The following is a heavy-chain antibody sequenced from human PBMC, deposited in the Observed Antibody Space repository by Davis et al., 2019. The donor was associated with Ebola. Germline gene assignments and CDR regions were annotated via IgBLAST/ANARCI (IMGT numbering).Heavy chain of an antibody. CDR1: GGSISTANFY. V-gene: IGHV4-30-4*08. D-gene: IGHD4-11*01. J-gene: IGHJ6*03. CDR2: FDYTGTS. Sequence: PPETLSLTCFVSGGSISTANFYWSWIRQTPGKGLEWIGYFDYTGTSYYNPSLRSRLTISGDTSKNQFSLNLYSVTAADTAVYYCARERHSDSFSYYYYMDVWGKGTTVTVS. CDR3: ARERHSDSFSYYYYMDV.